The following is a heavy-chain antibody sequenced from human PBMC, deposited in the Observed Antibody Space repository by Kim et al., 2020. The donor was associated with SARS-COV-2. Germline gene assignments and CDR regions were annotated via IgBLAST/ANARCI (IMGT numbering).Heavy chain of an antibody. Sequence: GGSLRLSCAASGFTFSSYGMHWVRQAPGKGLEWVAVISYDGSNKYYADSVKGRFTISRDNSKNTLYLQMNSLRAEDTAVYYCAKGDWVAAAGTHGMDVWG. V-gene: IGHV3-30*18. CDR3: AKGDWVAAAGTHGMDV. CDR2: ISYDGSNK. D-gene: IGHD6-13*01. CDR1: GFTFSSYG. J-gene: IGHJ6*01.